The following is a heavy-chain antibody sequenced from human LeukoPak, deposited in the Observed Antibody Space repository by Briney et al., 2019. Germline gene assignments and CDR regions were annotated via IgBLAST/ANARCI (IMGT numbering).Heavy chain of an antibody. J-gene: IGHJ4*02. Sequence: PGGSLRLSCAASGFTFSSYGMHWVRQAPGEGLEWVAVIWYDGSNKYYADSVKGRFTISRDNSTNTLYLQMNSLRAEDTAVYYCAKDSSGYYLDYWGQGTLVTVSS. CDR2: IWYDGSNK. D-gene: IGHD3-22*01. CDR1: GFTFSSYG. V-gene: IGHV3-33*06. CDR3: AKDSSGYYLDY.